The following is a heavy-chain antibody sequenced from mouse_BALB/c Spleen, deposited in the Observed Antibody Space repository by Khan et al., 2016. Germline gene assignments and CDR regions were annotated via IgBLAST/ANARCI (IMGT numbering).Heavy chain of an antibody. Sequence: QIQLVQSGPELKKPGETVKISCKASGYTFTNYGMNWVKQAPGKGLKWMGWINTYTGEPTYADDFKGRFAFSLETSASTAYLQSNILKNEDTATYFCASIYDGYFVGLYYAMDYWGQRTSVTVSS. J-gene: IGHJ4*01. V-gene: IGHV9-3-1*01. CDR3: ASIYDGYFVGLYYAMDY. D-gene: IGHD2-3*01. CDR1: GYTFTNYG. CDR2: INTYTGEP.